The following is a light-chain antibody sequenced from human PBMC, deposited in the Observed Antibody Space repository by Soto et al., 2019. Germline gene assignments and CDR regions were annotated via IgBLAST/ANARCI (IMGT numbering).Light chain of an antibody. V-gene: IGKV3-20*01. CDR1: QSVTSSQ. Sequence: EIVLTPSPGTLSLSPGERATLSCRSSQSVTSSQLARYQQKPGQAPRLLIYGTFTRATGIPDRFSGSGSGTDFSLTISRLEPEDFAVYYCQQYGSSQITFGQGTRLEIK. J-gene: IGKJ5*01. CDR3: QQYGSSQIT. CDR2: GTF.